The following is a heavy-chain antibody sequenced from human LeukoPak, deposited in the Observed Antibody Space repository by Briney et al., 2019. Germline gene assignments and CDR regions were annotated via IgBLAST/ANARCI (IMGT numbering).Heavy chain of an antibody. CDR1: GGSISSSSYY. V-gene: IGHV4-39*01. Sequence: SETLSLTCTVSGGSISSSSYYWGWIRQPPGKGLEWIGSIYYGGNTYYNPSLKSRVTISVDTSKNQFSLKLNSVTAADTAVYSCARHKWELTDAFDIWGQGTMVTVSS. J-gene: IGHJ3*02. D-gene: IGHD1-26*01. CDR3: ARHKWELTDAFDI. CDR2: IYYGGNT.